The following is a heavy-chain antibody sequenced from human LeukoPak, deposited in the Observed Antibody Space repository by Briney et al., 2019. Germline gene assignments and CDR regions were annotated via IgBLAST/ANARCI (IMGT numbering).Heavy chain of an antibody. D-gene: IGHD2-2*02. Sequence: PGGSLRLSCAASGFTFSSYAMSWVRQAPGKGLEWVSAISGSGGSTYYADSVTGRFTISRDNSKNTLYLQMNSLRAEDTAVYYCAKDLKRSYCSSTSCYTWFDYWGQGTLVTVSS. CDR1: GFTFSSYA. V-gene: IGHV3-23*01. CDR3: AKDLKRSYCSSTSCYTWFDY. J-gene: IGHJ4*02. CDR2: ISGSGGST.